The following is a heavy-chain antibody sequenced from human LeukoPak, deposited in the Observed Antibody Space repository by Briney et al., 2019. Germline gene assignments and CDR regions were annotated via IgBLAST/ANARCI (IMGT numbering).Heavy chain of an antibody. Sequence: SVKVSCKASGGTFSSYAISWVRQAPGQGLEWMGGITPIFGTANYAQKFQGRVTITADESTSTAYMELSSLRSEDTAVYYCARDHGSGSYYNLDYWGQGTLVTVSS. V-gene: IGHV1-69*13. CDR2: ITPIFGTA. CDR1: GGTFSSYA. D-gene: IGHD3-10*01. J-gene: IGHJ4*02. CDR3: ARDHGSGSYYNLDY.